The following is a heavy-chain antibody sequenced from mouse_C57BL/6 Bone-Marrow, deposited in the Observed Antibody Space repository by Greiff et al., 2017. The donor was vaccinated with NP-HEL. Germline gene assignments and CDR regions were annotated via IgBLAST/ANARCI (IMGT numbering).Heavy chain of an antibody. Sequence: QVQLKESGAELAKPGASVKMSCKASGYTFTSYWMHWVNQRPGQGLEWIGYINPSTGYTEYNQKFKDKAKLTADKSSSTAYMQLSSLTSEYSAVYNCARDWDYWDFDVWGAGTTVTVSS. J-gene: IGHJ1*01. D-gene: IGHD4-1*01. V-gene: IGHV1-7*01. CDR1: GYTFTSYW. CDR3: ARDWDYWDFDV. CDR2: INPSTGYT.